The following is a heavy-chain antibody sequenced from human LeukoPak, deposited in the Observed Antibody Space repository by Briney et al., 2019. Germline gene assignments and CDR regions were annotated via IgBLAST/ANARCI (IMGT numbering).Heavy chain of an antibody. V-gene: IGHV2-70*04. CDR1: GFSLSTSGMR. J-gene: IGHJ4*02. Sequence: SGPALVKLTQTLTLTCTFSGFSLSTSGMRVSWIRQPPGKALEWLARIDWDDDKFYITSLKTRLTISKDTSKNQVVLTMTNMDPVDTATYYCARSANMIRGVSFDYWGQGTLVTVSS. CDR2: IDWDDDK. D-gene: IGHD3-10*01. CDR3: ARSANMIRGVSFDY.